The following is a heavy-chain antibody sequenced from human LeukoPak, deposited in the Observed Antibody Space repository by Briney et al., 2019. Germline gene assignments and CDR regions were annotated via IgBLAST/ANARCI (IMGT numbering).Heavy chain of an antibody. CDR1: GYTFTGYY. CDR3: ARVWENSSGWYEGVWFDP. V-gene: IGHV1-2*04. J-gene: IGHJ5*02. CDR2: INPNSGGT. Sequence: ASVKVSCKASGYTFTGYYMHWVRQAPGQGLEWMGWINPNSGGTNYAQKFQGWVTMTRDTSISTAYMELSRLRSDDTAVYYCARVWENSSGWYEGVWFDPWGQGTLVTVPS. D-gene: IGHD6-19*01.